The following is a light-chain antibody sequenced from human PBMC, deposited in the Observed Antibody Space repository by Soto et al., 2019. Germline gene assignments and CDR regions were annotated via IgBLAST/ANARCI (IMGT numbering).Light chain of an antibody. CDR2: LGS. CDR1: RSLLSSNGYNY. CDR3: AQGLQTPLT. V-gene: IGKV2-28*01. J-gene: IGKJ4*01. Sequence: DVVMTQPPLSLPVTPGEPASISCRSSRSLLSSNGYNYLNWYLQKPGQSPQLLIYLGSNRASGVPDRFSGSGSGTDFTLKISRVEAEDVGVYYCAQGLQTPLTFGGGTKVDIK.